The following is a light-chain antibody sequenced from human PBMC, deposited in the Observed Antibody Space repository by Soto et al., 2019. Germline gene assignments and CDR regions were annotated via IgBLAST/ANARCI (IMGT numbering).Light chain of an antibody. Sequence: VQVTQSPPSLSASVGDSVTITCRASQNINSQLNWYQQKPGRAPLLLVYGASTLQSGVPSRFSGRGSGTDFSLTISSLQHEDFASYFCQQTYIIPRTFGQGTKVDIK. CDR3: QQTYIIPRT. CDR2: GAS. J-gene: IGKJ1*01. CDR1: QNINSQ. V-gene: IGKV1-39*01.